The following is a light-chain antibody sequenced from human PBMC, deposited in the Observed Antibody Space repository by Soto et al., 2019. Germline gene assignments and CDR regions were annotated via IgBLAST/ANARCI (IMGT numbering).Light chain of an antibody. CDR2: EDN. Sequence: NFMLTQPHSVSESPGMTVTISCTRSSGRIASNYVQWYQQRPGSAPTTVIYEDNQRPSGVPDRFSGSIDSSSNSASLTISGLKTEDEADYYCQSYDSSNLYVFGTGTNLTVL. CDR1: SGRIASNY. V-gene: IGLV6-57*04. J-gene: IGLJ1*01. CDR3: QSYDSSNLYV.